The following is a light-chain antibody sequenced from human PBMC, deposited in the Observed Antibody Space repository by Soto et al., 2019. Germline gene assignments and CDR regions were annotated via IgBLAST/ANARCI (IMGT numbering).Light chain of an antibody. CDR1: QSVGSS. CDR3: QQYNNWPPWT. Sequence: EVGLKQSPATLSLYKGERATLSCRVSQSVGSSLAWYQQKPGQAPRLLIYGASTRATGIPARFSGSGSGTEFTLTISSLQSEDFAVYYCQQYNNWPPWTFGQGTKVDI. J-gene: IGKJ1*01. CDR2: GAS. V-gene: IGKV3-15*01.